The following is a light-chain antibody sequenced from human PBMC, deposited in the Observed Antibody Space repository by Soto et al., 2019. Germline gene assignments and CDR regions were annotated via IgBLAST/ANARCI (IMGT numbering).Light chain of an antibody. CDR1: QSIATL. J-gene: IGKJ2*01. Sequence: IQTTQSPSSLSASVEDRVIMTSRASQSIATLLNWYQQRPDQARRLLVYAASNLDNGLVLTFSGSGPETVLTVTIGSLQPEDFATYSCQQSYRSPVTFGQGTKVDI. CDR2: AAS. V-gene: IGKV1-39*01. CDR3: QQSYRSPVT.